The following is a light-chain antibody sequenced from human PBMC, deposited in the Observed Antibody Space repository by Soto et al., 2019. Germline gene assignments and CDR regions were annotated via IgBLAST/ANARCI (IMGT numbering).Light chain of an antibody. CDR3: CSYTSSSTYV. Sequence: QSALTQPASVSGSPGQWITISCTGTSSDVGRYNYVSWYQHHPGKAPTLMIFDVSNRPSEVSNRFSGSKSANTASLTISGLQAEDEADYYCCSYTSSSTYVFGTGTKSPS. V-gene: IGLV2-14*01. CDR1: SSDVGRYNY. CDR2: DVS. J-gene: IGLJ1*01.